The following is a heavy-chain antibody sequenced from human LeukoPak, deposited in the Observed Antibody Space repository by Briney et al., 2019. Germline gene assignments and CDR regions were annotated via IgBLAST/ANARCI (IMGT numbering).Heavy chain of an antibody. CDR2: IYDSGST. J-gene: IGHJ3*02. CDR1: GVHMSSLRYF. Sequence: SETLSLPRSVSGVHMSSLRYFWRWIRQPPGKGLEWIGSIYDSGSTYYNPSLKSRVTISVDTSMKQFSLRLSSVTAADTALYYCAPTSGGLLGDAFDIWGQGTMVTVSS. D-gene: IGHD3-10*01. V-gene: IGHV4-39*01. CDR3: APTSGGLLGDAFDI.